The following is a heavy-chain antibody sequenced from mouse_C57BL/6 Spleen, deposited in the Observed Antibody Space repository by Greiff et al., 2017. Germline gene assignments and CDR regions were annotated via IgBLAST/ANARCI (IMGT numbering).Heavy chain of an antibody. CDR3: ARGYYGSSYVPYWYFDV. J-gene: IGHJ1*03. CDR2: IYPSDSET. Sequence: VQLQQPGAELVRPGSSVKLSCKASGYTFTSYWMDWVKQRPGQGLEWIGNIYPSDSETHYNQKFKDKATLTVDKSSSTAYMQLSSLTSEDSAVYYCARGYYGSSYVPYWYFDVWGTGTTVTVSS. V-gene: IGHV1-61*01. D-gene: IGHD1-1*01. CDR1: GYTFTSYW.